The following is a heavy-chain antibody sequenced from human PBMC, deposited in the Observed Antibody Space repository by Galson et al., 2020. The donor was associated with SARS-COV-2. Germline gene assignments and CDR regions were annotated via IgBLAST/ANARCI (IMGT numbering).Heavy chain of an antibody. CDR3: ARAGTYYYDSSGYYYPPFDYDYYGMDV. CDR2: IWYDGSNK. J-gene: IGHJ6*02. CDR1: GFTFSSYG. D-gene: IGHD3-22*01. V-gene: IGHV3-33*01. Sequence: TGGSLRLSCAASGFTFSSYGMHWVRQAPGKGLEWVAVIWYDGSNKYYADSVKGLFTISRDNSKNTLYLQMNSLSAEDTAVYDCARAGTYYYDSSGYYYPPFDYDYYGMDVWGQGTTVTVSS.